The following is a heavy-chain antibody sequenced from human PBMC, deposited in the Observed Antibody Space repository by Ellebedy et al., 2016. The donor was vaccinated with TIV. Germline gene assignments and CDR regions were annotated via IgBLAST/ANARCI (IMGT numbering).Heavy chain of an antibody. J-gene: IGHJ5*02. CDR3: ARRGSYGDYAVQINSWFDT. CDR1: GFSFRSYW. CDR2: IYQDGGVQ. Sequence: PGGSLRLSCAASGFSFRSYWMSWVRQAPGKGLEWVANIYQDGGVQYYVDSLKGRFTISRDNADNSLFLQMNSLGAEDTAMYYCARRGSYGDYAVQINSWFDTWGRGTLVAVSS. V-gene: IGHV3-7*01. D-gene: IGHD4-17*01.